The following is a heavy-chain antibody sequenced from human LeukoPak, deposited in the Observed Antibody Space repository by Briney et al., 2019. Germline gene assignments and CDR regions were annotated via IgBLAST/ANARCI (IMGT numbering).Heavy chain of an antibody. V-gene: IGHV3-21*01. CDR2: ISSSSSYI. CDR3: ASGQIVVVTAIHD. CDR1: GFTFSSYS. J-gene: IGHJ4*02. D-gene: IGHD2-21*02. Sequence: GGSLRLSCAASGFTFSSYSMNWVRQAPGKGLEWVSSISSSSSYIYYADSVKGRFTISRDSARNSLYLQMNSLRAEDTAVYYCASGQIVVVTAIHDWVQGTLVTVSS.